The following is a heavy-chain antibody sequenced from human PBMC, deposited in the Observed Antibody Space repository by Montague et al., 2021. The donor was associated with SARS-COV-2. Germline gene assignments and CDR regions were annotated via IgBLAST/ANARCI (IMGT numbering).Heavy chain of an antibody. V-gene: IGHV4-59*11. CDR1: GGSMSDHY. Sequence: SETLSLTCTVSGGSMSDHYWAWIRQPPGKGLEWLAYIYYSGGINSNASLKSRVTMSVDTSKNQLSLKLTSVTAADTAVYYCARAASVRGAVNWFDPWGQGTLVTVSS. D-gene: IGHD3-10*01. CDR2: IYYSGGI. J-gene: IGHJ5*02. CDR3: ARAASVRGAVNWFDP.